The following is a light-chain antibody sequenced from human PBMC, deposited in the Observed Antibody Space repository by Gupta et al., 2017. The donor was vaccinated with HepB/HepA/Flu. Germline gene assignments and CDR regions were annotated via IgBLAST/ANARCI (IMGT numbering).Light chain of an antibody. CDR1: QTISSF. J-gene: IGKJ1*01. CDR2: AAS. CDR3: YKNWSPPT. Sequence: DIAMTQSPSSLSASVGDRVTLTCRASQTISSFLTWYQHKPGKAPKLLIYAASTLQSGVPSRVSGSGSGTDFTITISSLGPLDFATCHCYKNWSPPTFGPGTKVEIK. V-gene: IGKV1-39*01.